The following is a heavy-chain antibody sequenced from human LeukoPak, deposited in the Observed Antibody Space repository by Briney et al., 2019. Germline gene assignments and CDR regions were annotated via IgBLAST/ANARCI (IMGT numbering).Heavy chain of an antibody. Sequence: GGSLRLSCAASGFAFSSYGMHWVRQAPGKGLDWVSSISSSSSYIYYADSVKGRFTISRDNAKNSLYLQMNSLRAEDTAVYYCARGTRVTYCSSTSCPSVYWGQGTLVTVSS. V-gene: IGHV3-21*01. D-gene: IGHD2-2*01. J-gene: IGHJ4*02. CDR2: ISSSSSYI. CDR1: GFAFSSYG. CDR3: ARGTRVTYCSSTSCPSVY.